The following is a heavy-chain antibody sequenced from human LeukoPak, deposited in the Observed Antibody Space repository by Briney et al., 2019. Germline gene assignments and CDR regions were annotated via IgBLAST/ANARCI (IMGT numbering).Heavy chain of an antibody. J-gene: IGHJ4*02. CDR1: GYTFTSYG. CDR2: ISAYNGNT. Sequence: ASVKASCKASGYTFTSYGISWVRQAPGQGLEWMGWISAYNGNTNYAQKLQGRVTMTTDTSTSTAYMELRSLRSDDTAVYYCARASVVPAARTSDFDYWGQGTLVTVSS. CDR3: ARASVVPAARTSDFDY. V-gene: IGHV1-18*01. D-gene: IGHD2-2*01.